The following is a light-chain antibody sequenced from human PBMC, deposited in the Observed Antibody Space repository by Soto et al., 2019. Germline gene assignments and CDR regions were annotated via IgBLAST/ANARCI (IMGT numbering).Light chain of an antibody. J-gene: IGKJ1*01. Sequence: DIQMTQSPSSVSASVGDRVTFTFRASQGIASWLAWYQQQPGKAPKLLIYAASSLQSGVPSRFSGSGSGTDFTLTISSLQPDDFATYYCQQCNSYPWTFGQGTKVDIK. CDR1: QGIASW. V-gene: IGKV1D-16*01. CDR3: QQCNSYPWT. CDR2: AAS.